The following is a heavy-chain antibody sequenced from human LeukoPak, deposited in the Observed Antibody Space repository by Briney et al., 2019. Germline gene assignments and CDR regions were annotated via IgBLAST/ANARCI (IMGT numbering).Heavy chain of an antibody. CDR3: AGRGQRYFRD. CDR1: GDSVSSDY. J-gene: IGHJ1*01. CDR2: VYDSGTT. V-gene: IGHV4-59*08. Sequence: SETLSLTCTVSGDSVSSDYWSWIRQPPGKRLEWIGYVYDSGTTAYNPSLKTRLTISLHTSKTQFSLNLTSVTAADTTVYYCAGRGQRYFRDWGQGILVTVSS.